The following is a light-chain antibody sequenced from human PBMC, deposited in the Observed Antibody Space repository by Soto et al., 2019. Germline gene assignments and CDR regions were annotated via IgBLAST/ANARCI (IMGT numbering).Light chain of an antibody. CDR3: QQYNNWPIT. J-gene: IGKJ5*01. V-gene: IGKV3-15*01. Sequence: EVVLTQSPATLSVSPGDGATRSCRASQNINSILAWYQQKPGQAPRLLIYGVSTRATGIPARFSGSGSGTEFTLTISSLQSEDFAVYYCQQYNNWPITFGQGTRLEI. CDR2: GVS. CDR1: QNINSI.